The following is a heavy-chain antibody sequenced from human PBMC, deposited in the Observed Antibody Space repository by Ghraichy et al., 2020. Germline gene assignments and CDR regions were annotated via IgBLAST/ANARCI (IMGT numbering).Heavy chain of an antibody. J-gene: IGHJ3*02. D-gene: IGHD5-12*01. CDR1: GGSISSSNW. CDR3: ARMGHGQVATLDAFDI. Sequence: SETLSLTCAVSGGSISSSNWWSWVRQPPGKGLEWIGEIYHSGSTNYNPSLKSRITISVDKSKNQFSLKLSSVTAANTAVYYCARMGHGQVATLDAFDIWGQGTMVTVSS. V-gene: IGHV4-4*02. CDR2: IYHSGST.